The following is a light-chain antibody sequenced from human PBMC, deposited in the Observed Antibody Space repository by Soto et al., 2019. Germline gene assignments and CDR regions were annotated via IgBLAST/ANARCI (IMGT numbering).Light chain of an antibody. V-gene: IGKV1D-12*01. Sequence: DIQMTQSPSSVSASVGDRVTITCRASQDISGWLAWFQQKPGKAPNLLIYAASILQSGVLSRFSGSGSGTDFTLTITYLQPEDFATYYCQQANSFPWTFGQGTKVDIK. CDR2: AAS. CDR3: QQANSFPWT. CDR1: QDISGW. J-gene: IGKJ1*01.